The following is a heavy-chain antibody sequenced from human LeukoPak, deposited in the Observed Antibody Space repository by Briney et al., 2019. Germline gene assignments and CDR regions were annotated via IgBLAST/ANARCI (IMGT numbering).Heavy chain of an antibody. Sequence: GGSLKLSCAASGFTVSGSAMHWVRQASGKGLEWVGRIRSKANSYATAYAASVKGRFTISRDDSKNTAYLQMNSLKTEDTAVYHCTRTDAYGYVDYDYWGQGTLVTVSS. CDR1: GFTVSGSA. CDR2: IRSKANSYAT. J-gene: IGHJ4*02. D-gene: IGHD3-9*01. CDR3: TRTDAYGYVDYDY. V-gene: IGHV3-73*01.